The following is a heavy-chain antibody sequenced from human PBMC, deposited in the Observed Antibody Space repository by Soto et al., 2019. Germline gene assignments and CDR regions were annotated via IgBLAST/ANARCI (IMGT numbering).Heavy chain of an antibody. D-gene: IGHD3-10*01. Sequence: QVQVVQSGAEVKKPGASVKVSCKTSGYTFNKYPIHWVRQAPGQGLGWMGWINPANGDTGFSQKFQDRVTITRDTSASTAYKELSSLKSEDTAVYYCARKDYYGSGMYPFHYWGHGTLVTVSS. CDR2: INPANGDT. V-gene: IGHV1-3*01. CDR1: GYTFNKYP. CDR3: ARKDYYGSGMYPFHY. J-gene: IGHJ4*01.